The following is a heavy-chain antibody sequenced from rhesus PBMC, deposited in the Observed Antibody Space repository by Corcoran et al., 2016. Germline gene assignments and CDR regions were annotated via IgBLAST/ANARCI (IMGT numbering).Heavy chain of an antibody. CDR3: AKQRLALDY. J-gene: IGHJ4*01. CDR1: GFTFSSYG. CDR2: ISNGGGSN. Sequence: EVQLVESGGGLVQPGGSLRLSCAASGFTFSSYGMSWVRQAPGKGLEWVSYISNGGGSNSSADSVKGRFTISRDNSKNTLSLQMNSLRAEDTAVYYCAKQRLALDYWGQGVLVTVSS. D-gene: IGHD6-31*01. V-gene: IGHV3S5*01.